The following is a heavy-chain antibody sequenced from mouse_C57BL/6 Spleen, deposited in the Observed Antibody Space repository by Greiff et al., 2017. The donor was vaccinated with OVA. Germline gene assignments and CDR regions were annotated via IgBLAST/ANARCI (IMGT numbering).Heavy chain of an antibody. J-gene: IGHJ3*01. CDR3: ASDPYYGSSIAY. CDR1: GYAFTNYL. V-gene: IGHV1-54*01. D-gene: IGHD1-1*01. Sequence: QVQLQQSGAELVRPGPSVKVSCKASGYAFTNYLIEWVKQRPGQGLEWIGVINPGSGGTNYNEKFKGKATLTADKSSSTAYMQLSSLTSEDSAVYFCASDPYYGSSIAYWGQGTLVTVSA. CDR2: INPGSGGT.